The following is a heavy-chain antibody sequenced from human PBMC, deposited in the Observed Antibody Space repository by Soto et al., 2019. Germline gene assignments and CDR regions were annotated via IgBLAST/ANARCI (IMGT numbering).Heavy chain of an antibody. CDR1: GGSISSYD. CDR3: ARRRDFYGSGSYYFDY. D-gene: IGHD3-10*01. CDR2: IYYSGST. J-gene: IGHJ4*02. V-gene: IGHV4-59*08. Sequence: SETLSLTCTVSGGSISSYDWSWIRQPPGKGLEWIGYIYYSGSTNYNPSLKSRVTISVDTSKNQFSLKLSSVTAADTAVYYCARRRDFYGSGSYYFDYWGQGTLVTVSS.